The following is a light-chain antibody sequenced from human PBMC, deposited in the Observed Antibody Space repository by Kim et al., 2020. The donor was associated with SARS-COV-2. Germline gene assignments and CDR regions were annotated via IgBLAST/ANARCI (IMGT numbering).Light chain of an antibody. J-gene: IGLJ1*01. CDR2: QDS. CDR1: KLGDKY. V-gene: IGLV3-1*01. CDR3: QAWDSSTGV. Sequence: SVSPEQTASITCSGDKLGDKYAFWYQQKPGQSPVLVIYQDSKRPSGIPERFSGSDSGNTATLTISGTQAMDEADYYCQAWDSSTGVFGTGTKVTVL.